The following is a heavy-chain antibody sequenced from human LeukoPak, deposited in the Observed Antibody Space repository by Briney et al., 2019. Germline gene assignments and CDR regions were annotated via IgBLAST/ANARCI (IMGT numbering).Heavy chain of an antibody. CDR1: GGSLGVYY. D-gene: IGHD3-22*01. Sequence: SETLSLTCAVYGGSLGVYYWSWIRQPPGKGLEWIGRIYTSGSTNYSPSLKGRVTMSVDTSKNQFSLKLSSVTAADKAVYYCARASLNYDSSGYYYPPAFDYWGQGTLVTVSS. V-gene: IGHV4-59*10. CDR2: IYTSGST. J-gene: IGHJ4*02. CDR3: ARASLNYDSSGYYYPPAFDY.